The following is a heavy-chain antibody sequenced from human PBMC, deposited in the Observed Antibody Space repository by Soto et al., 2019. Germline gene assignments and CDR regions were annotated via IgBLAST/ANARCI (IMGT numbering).Heavy chain of an antibody. CDR1: GGTFSSYA. J-gene: IGHJ6*02. CDR3: ARVIAVAGTLYYYYGMDV. Sequence: GASVKVSCKASGGTFSSYAISWVRQAPGQGLEWMGGIIPIFGTANYAQKFQGRVTITADESTSTAYMELSSLRSEDTAVYYCARVIAVAGTLYYYYGMDVWGQGTTVTVSS. V-gene: IGHV1-69*13. CDR2: IIPIFGTA. D-gene: IGHD6-19*01.